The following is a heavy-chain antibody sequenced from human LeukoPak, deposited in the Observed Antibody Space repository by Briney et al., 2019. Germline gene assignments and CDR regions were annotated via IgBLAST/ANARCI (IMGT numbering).Heavy chain of an antibody. CDR1: GGSISSGGYS. CDR3: ARVNVNYYYYGMDV. CDR2: IYHSGST. V-gene: IGHV4-30-2*01. D-gene: IGHD2/OR15-2a*01. Sequence: SETLSLTCAVSGGSISSGGYSWSWIRQPPGKGLEWIGYIYHSGSTYYNPSLKSRVTISVGRSKNQFSLKLSSVTAADTAVYYCARVNVNYYYYGMDVWGQGTTVTVSS. J-gene: IGHJ6*02.